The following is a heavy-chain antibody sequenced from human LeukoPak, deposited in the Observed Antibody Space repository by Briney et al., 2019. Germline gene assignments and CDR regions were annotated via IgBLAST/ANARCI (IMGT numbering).Heavy chain of an antibody. J-gene: IGHJ5*02. CDR1: GFTFSSYA. D-gene: IGHD6-13*01. CDR2: ISYDGSNK. V-gene: IGHV3-30-3*02. CDR3: AKFTYSSSNRFDP. Sequence: GGSLRLSCAASGFTFSSYAMHWVRQAPGKGLEWVAIISYDGSNKYYADSVKGRFTISRDNSKNTLYLQMNSLRAEDTAVYYCAKFTYSSSNRFDPWGQGTLVTVSS.